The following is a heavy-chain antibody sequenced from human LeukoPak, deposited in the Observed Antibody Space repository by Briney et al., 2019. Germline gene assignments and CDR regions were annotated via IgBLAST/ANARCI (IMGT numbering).Heavy chain of an antibody. D-gene: IGHD2-8*01. CDR3: ARGTRYCTNGVCYHPPFDY. J-gene: IGHJ4*02. CDR1: GGSISSYY. V-gene: IGHV4-4*07. CDR2: IYTSGST. Sequence: PSETLSLTCTVSGGSISSYYWSWIRQPAGKGLEWIGRIYTSGSTNYNPSLKSRVTMSVDTSKNQFSLKLSSVTAADTAVYYCARGTRYCTNGVCYHPPFDYWGQGTLVTVPS.